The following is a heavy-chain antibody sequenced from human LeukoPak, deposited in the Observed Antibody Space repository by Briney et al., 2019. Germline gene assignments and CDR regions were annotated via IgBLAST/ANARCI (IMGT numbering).Heavy chain of an antibody. D-gene: IGHD6-13*01. CDR1: GYTFTGYY. J-gene: IGHJ4*02. Sequence: AASVKVSCKASGYTFTGYYMHWVRQAPGQGLEWMGWINPNSGGTNYAQKFQGRVTMTRDTSISTAYMELSRLRSDDTAVYYCARDYLGYSSSPTGYWGQGTLVTVSS. CDR3: ARDYLGYSSSPTGY. CDR2: INPNSGGT. V-gene: IGHV1-2*02.